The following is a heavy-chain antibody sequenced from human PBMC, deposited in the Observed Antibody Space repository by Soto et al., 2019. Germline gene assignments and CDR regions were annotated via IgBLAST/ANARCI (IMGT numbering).Heavy chain of an antibody. CDR1: GFTFSNAW. Sequence: GGSLRLSCAASGFTFSNAWMNWVRQAPGKGLEWVGRIKSKTDGGTTDYAAPVKGRFTISRDDSKNTLYLQMNSLKTEDTAVYYCTTGFTLAGTHSSDVNYYYYYGMDVWGQGTTVTVSS. D-gene: IGHD6-6*01. V-gene: IGHV3-15*07. J-gene: IGHJ6*02. CDR2: IKSKTDGGTT. CDR3: TTGFTLAGTHSSDVNYYYYYGMDV.